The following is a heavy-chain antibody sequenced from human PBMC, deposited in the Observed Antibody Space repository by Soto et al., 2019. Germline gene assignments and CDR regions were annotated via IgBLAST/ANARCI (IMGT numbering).Heavy chain of an antibody. CDR2: MNPNSGNT. J-gene: IGHJ3*02. CDR1: GYTFTSYD. CDR3: ARRELPTDAFDI. V-gene: IGHV1-8*01. Sequence: QVQLVQSGAEVKKPGASVKVSCKASGYTFTSYDINWVRQATGQGLEWMGWMNPNSGNTGYAQKFKGTVTMTRNTSISTAYMELSSLRSEDTAVYYCARRELPTDAFDIWGQGTMVTVSS. D-gene: IGHD3-10*01.